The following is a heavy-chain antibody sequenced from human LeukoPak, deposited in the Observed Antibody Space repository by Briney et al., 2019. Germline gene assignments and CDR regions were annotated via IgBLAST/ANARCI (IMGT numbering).Heavy chain of an antibody. V-gene: IGHV3-23*01. D-gene: IGHD2-21*01. CDR3: ARGAASRVGIGFVY. Sequence: PGGSLRLSCAASGFTFSSYAMSWVRQAPGKGLEWVSAISGSGGSTYYADSVKGRFTISRDNARNSLYLQMNSLRAEDTAVYYCARGAASRVGIGFVYWGQGTLVTVSS. CDR1: GFTFSSYA. CDR2: ISGSGGST. J-gene: IGHJ4*02.